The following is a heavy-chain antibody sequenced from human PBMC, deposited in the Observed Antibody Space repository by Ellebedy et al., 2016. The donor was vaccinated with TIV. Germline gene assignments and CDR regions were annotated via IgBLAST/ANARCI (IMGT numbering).Heavy chain of an antibody. Sequence: GGSLRLSCAASGITFSNAWMNRVRQAPGKGLEWVANINQDGSAKYYADSVKGRFTISRDNSKNTLYLQMNSLRAEDTAVYYCARDQGIVATIALRGMDVWGQGTTVTVSS. CDR3: ARDQGIVATIALRGMDV. J-gene: IGHJ6*02. CDR1: GITFSNAW. D-gene: IGHD5-12*01. CDR2: INQDGSAK. V-gene: IGHV3-7*01.